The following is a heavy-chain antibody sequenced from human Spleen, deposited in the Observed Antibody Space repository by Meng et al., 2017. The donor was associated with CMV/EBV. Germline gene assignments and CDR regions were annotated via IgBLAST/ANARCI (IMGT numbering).Heavy chain of an antibody. D-gene: IGHD1-26*01. Sequence: GESLKISCEASGFTFSTYTMNWVRQAPGKGLEWVSSISSSSSYIYYADSVKGRFTISRDNAKNSLYLQMNSLRAEDTAVYYCARRNSFSGSYFDYWGQGTLVTVSS. CDR3: ARRNSFSGSYFDY. J-gene: IGHJ4*02. CDR2: ISSSSSYI. CDR1: GFTFSTYT. V-gene: IGHV3-21*01.